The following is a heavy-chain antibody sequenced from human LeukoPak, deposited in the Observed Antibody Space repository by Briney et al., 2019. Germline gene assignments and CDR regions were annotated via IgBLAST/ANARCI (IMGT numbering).Heavy chain of an antibody. D-gene: IGHD5-18*01. J-gene: IGHJ4*02. CDR3: ARDREEYSYALPFDY. Sequence: GASVKVSCKASGYTFTSYGISWVRQAPGQGLEWMGWISAYNGNTNYAQKLQGRVTMTTDTSTSTAYMELRSLRSDDTAVYYCARDREEYSYALPFDYWGQGTLVTVSS. V-gene: IGHV1-18*01. CDR1: GYTFTSYG. CDR2: ISAYNGNT.